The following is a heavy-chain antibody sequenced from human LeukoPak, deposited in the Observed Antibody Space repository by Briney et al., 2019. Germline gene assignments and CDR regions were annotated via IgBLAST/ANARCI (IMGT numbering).Heavy chain of an antibody. J-gene: IGHJ4*02. D-gene: IGHD1-26*01. CDR3: ARATWIVGYFDY. V-gene: IGHV1-46*01. CDR1: GYTFTSYY. CDR2: INPSGGST. Sequence: ASVKVSCKASGYTFTSYYMHWVRQAPGQGLEWMGIINPSGGSTSYAQKFQGRVTMTRDTPTSTVYMELSSLRSEDTAVYYCARATWIVGYFDYWGQGTLVTVSS.